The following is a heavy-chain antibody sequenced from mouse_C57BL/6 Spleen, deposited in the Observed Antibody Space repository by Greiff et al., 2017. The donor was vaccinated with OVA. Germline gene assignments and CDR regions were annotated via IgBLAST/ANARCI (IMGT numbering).Heavy chain of an antibody. V-gene: IGHV1-69*01. J-gene: IGHJ2*01. D-gene: IGHD4-1*01. CDR1: GYTFTSYW. CDR3: ARPGKDDCDY. CDR2: IDPSDSYT. Sequence: QVQLQQPGAELVMPGASVKLSCKASGYTFTSYWMHWVKQRPGQGLEWIGEIDPSDSYTNYNQKFKGKSTLTVDKSSSTAYMQLSSLTSEDSAVYYCARPGKDDCDYWGQGTTLTVSS.